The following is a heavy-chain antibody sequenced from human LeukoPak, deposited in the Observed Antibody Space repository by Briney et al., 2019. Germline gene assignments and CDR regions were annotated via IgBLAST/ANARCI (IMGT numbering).Heavy chain of an antibody. CDR1: GGSFSGYY. V-gene: IGHV4-34*01. CDR3: ARDSPLMIDSK. CDR2: INHSGST. J-gene: IGHJ4*02. Sequence: PSETLSLTCAVYGGSFSGYYWSWIRQPPGKGLEWIGEINHSGSTNYNPSLKSRVTISVDTSKNQFSLKLSSVTAADTAVYYCARDSPLMIDSKWGQGTLVTVSS. D-gene: IGHD3-22*01.